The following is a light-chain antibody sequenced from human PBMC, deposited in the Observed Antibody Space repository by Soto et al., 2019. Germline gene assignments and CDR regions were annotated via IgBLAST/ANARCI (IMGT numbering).Light chain of an antibody. CDR1: ALPKQY. V-gene: IGLV3-25*03. J-gene: IGLJ3*02. CDR3: QSGGSSGNGV. CDR2: KDS. Sequence: SYELTQPPSVSVSPGQTARITCSGDALPKQYAYWYQQKPGQAPVLVIYKDSERPSGIPERFSGSSSGTTVTLTISGVQAEDEADYYVQSGGSSGNGVFGGGTKLTVL.